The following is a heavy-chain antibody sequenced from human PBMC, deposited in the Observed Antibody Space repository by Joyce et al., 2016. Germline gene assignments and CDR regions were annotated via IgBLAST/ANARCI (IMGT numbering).Heavy chain of an antibody. D-gene: IGHD4-17*01. V-gene: IGHV4-4*07. Sequence: HVHLQESGPGLVKPSETLSLTCTVSNGSISNHYWSWIRQPAGKGLEWIGRIHTSKTTSYNPSIKGRVTMSVDTSKNQFSLRLTSVTAADTAVYYCARGLAPAVTLFDYWGQGTLVTVSS. J-gene: IGHJ4*02. CDR1: NGSISNHY. CDR2: IHTSKTT. CDR3: ARGLAPAVTLFDY.